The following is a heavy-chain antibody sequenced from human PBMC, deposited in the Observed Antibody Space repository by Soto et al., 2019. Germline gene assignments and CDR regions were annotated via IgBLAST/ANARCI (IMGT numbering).Heavy chain of an antibody. CDR2: ISAHNGNT. Sequence: QAHLVQSGPEVKKPGPSVKASCKGFGYIFTSYGIAWVRQAPEQGLEWMGRISAHNGNTEYAQKFQGRVTVTRDTSTSTAYLELRSLRSDDTALYYCARGRYGDYWGQGALVTVSS. V-gene: IGHV1-18*01. D-gene: IGHD4-17*01. J-gene: IGHJ4*02. CDR1: GYIFTSYG. CDR3: ARGRYGDY.